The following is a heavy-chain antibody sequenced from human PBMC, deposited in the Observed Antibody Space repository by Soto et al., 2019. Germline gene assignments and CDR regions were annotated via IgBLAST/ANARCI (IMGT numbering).Heavy chain of an antibody. V-gene: IGHV4-39*01. CDR2: IYYSGST. D-gene: IGHD2-2*02. CDR3: ASLDCSSTSCYTPVANWFDP. J-gene: IGHJ5*02. CDR1: GGSISSSSYY. Sequence: SETLSLTCTVSGGSISSSSYYWGWIRQPPGKGLEWIGSIYYSGSTYYNPSLKSRVTISVDTSKNQFSLKLSSVTAADTAVYYCASLDCSSTSCYTPVANWFDPWGQGTLVTVSS.